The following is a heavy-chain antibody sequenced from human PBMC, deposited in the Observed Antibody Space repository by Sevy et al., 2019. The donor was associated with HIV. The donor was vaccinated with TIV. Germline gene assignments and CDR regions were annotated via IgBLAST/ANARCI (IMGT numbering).Heavy chain of an antibody. J-gene: IGHJ3*02. V-gene: IGHV3-30*18. CDR1: GFTFSSYG. CDR3: AKWIHHEGAFDI. D-gene: IGHD2-2*03. Sequence: GGSLRLSCAASGFTFSSYGMHWVRQAPGKGLEWVAVISYDGSNKYYADSVKGRFTISRDNSKNTLYLQMNSLRAEDTAVYYCAKWIHHEGAFDIWGQGTMVTVSS. CDR2: ISYDGSNK.